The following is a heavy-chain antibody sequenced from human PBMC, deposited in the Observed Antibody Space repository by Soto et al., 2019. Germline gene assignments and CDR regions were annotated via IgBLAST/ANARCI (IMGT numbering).Heavy chain of an antibody. J-gene: IGHJ6*02. V-gene: IGHV6-1*01. Sequence: SQTLSLTCAISGDSVSSNAAAWIWIRQSPSRGLEWLGRTYYMSKWYNDYALSVQSRITINPDTSKNQFSLQLNSVTPEDTAVYYCAKEASYYGVDVSGQGTTVTVSS. CDR1: GDSVSSNAAA. CDR3: AKEASYYGVDV. CDR2: TYYMSKWYN.